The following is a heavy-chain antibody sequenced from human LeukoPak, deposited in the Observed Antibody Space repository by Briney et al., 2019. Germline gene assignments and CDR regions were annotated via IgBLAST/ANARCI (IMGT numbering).Heavy chain of an antibody. V-gene: IGHV4-39*01. CDR2: IYYTGST. CDR3: AGGGSGWPTSVVVDY. J-gene: IGHJ4*02. CDR1: SGSISRSSYS. Sequence: RSSETLSLTCTVSSGSISRSSYSWGWIRQPPGKALEWIGTIYYTGSTYYNPSLRSRLTISVDTSKNQLSLQLSSVTTADTAVYYCAGGGSGWPTSVVVDYWGQGTLVTVSS. D-gene: IGHD6-19*01.